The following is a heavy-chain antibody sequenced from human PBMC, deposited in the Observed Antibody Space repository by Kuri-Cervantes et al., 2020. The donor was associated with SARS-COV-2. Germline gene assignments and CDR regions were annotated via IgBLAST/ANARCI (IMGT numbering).Heavy chain of an antibody. Sequence: GESLKISCAASGFTFSDYYMSWIRQAPGKGLEWVSYISSSGSTIYYADSVKGRFTISRDNAKNSLYLQMNSLRAEDTAVYYCARDTGPPSGFDYWGQGTLVTVSS. J-gene: IGHJ4*02. V-gene: IGHV3-11*04. D-gene: IGHD3-10*01. CDR3: ARDTGPPSGFDY. CDR1: GFTFSDYY. CDR2: ISSSGSTI.